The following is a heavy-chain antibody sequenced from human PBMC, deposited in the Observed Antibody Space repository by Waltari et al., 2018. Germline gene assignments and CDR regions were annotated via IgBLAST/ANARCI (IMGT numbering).Heavy chain of an antibody. CDR1: GGTFSSYA. V-gene: IGHV1-69*01. J-gene: IGHJ2*01. Sequence: QVQLVQSGAEVKKPGSSVKVSCKASGGTFSSYAISWVRQAPGQGLEWMGGIIPIVGTANYAQKVQGRVTITADESTSTAYMELSSLRSEDTAVYYCARSGDYDILTGYYNWYFDLWGRGTLVTVSS. CDR3: ARSGDYDILTGYYNWYFDL. D-gene: IGHD3-9*01. CDR2: IIPIVGTA.